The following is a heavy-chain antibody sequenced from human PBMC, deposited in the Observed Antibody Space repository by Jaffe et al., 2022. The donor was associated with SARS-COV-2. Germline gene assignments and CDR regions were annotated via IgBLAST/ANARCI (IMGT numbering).Heavy chain of an antibody. CDR3: ARGPLRLGELSSFDY. J-gene: IGHJ4*02. CDR2: IWYDGSNK. V-gene: IGHV3-33*01. D-gene: IGHD3-16*02. CDR1: GFTFSSYG. Sequence: QVQLVESGGGVVQPGRSLRLSCAASGFTFSSYGMHWVRQAPGKGLEWVAVIWYDGSNKYYADSVKGRFTISRDNSKNTLYLQMNSLRAEDTAVYYCARGPLRLGELSSFDYWGQGTLVTVSS.